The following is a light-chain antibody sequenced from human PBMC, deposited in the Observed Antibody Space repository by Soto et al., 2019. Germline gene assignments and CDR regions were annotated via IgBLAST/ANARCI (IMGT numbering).Light chain of an antibody. V-gene: IGLV2-23*02. J-gene: IGLJ2*01. Sequence: QSALTQPASMSGSPGQSITISCTGTSSDVGSYNLVSWYQHRPGKVPKLIIYEDSARPSGVSDRFSGSKSGNTASLTISGLQSEDEADYYCCSYAGASPFVIFGGGTKLTVL. CDR3: CSYAGASPFVI. CDR1: SSDVGSYNL. CDR2: EDS.